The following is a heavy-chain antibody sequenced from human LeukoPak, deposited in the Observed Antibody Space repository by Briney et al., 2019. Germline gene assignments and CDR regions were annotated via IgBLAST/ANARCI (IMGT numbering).Heavy chain of an antibody. V-gene: IGHV3-9*01. CDR2: ISWNSGSI. J-gene: IGHJ5*02. CDR1: GFTFDDYA. D-gene: IGHD1-26*01. Sequence: GGSLRLSCAASGFTFDDYAMHWVRQAPGKGLEWVSGISWNSGSIGYADSVKGRFTISRDNAKNSLYLQMNSLRAEDTALYYCTKDRSGSYSNWFDPWGQGTLVTVSS. CDR3: TKDRSGSYSNWFDP.